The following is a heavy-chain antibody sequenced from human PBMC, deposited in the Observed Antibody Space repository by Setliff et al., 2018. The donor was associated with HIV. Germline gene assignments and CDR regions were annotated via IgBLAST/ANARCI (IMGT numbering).Heavy chain of an antibody. CDR1: GGSIDSYY. J-gene: IGHJ5*02. Sequence: ETLSLTCTVSGGSIDSYYCTWIRHSPGKGLEWIGYIYDSGKTYYNPALKSRVSISVDTSKNQFSLDLRSVTAADTAVYYCARGTRTSLNWFDPWGQGTLVTVSS. CDR3: ARGTRTSLNWFDP. CDR2: IYDSGKT. V-gene: IGHV4-59*06. D-gene: IGHD2-8*01.